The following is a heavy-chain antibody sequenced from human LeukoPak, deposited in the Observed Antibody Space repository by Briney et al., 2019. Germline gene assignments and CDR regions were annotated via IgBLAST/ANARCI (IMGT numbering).Heavy chain of an antibody. Sequence: GGSLRLSCAASGFTFSSYAMSWVRQAPGKGLEWVSAINGSGGSTYYADSVKGRFTISRDNSKNTLYLQMNSLRAEDTAVYYCANRVVVVPAAYNAEYFQHWGQGTLVTVSS. CDR2: INGSGGST. CDR1: GFTFSSYA. J-gene: IGHJ1*01. V-gene: IGHV3-23*01. D-gene: IGHD2-2*01. CDR3: ANRVVVVPAAYNAEYFQH.